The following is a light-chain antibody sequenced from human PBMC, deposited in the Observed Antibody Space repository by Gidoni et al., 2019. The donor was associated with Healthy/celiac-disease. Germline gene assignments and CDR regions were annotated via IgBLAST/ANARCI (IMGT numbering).Light chain of an antibody. Sequence: QSVLPQPPSVSGAPAQRVTISCTGSSSNIGAGYDVHWYQQPPGTAPKLVIYGNNNRPSGVPDRFSGSKSGTSASLAITGLQAEDEADYYCQSYDSSLSGYVFGTGTKVTVL. J-gene: IGLJ1*01. CDR2: GNN. CDR3: QSYDSSLSGYV. V-gene: IGLV1-40*01. CDR1: SSNIGAGYD.